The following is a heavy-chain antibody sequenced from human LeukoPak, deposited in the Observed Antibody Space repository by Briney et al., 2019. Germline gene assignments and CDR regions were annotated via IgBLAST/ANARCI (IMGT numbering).Heavy chain of an antibody. D-gene: IGHD6-19*01. Sequence: MPSESLSLTCSIFDRSISKYSRSWIRHPPGEGLEWIVYAYYSGSTTYNPSLESRVTISVDTSKNQFSLKLTAVTAADTAVYYCARNSAVATSRSWFDPWGQGTLVTVSP. V-gene: IGHV4-59*08. CDR2: AYYSGST. J-gene: IGHJ5*02. CDR1: DRSISKYS. CDR3: ARNSAVATSRSWFDP.